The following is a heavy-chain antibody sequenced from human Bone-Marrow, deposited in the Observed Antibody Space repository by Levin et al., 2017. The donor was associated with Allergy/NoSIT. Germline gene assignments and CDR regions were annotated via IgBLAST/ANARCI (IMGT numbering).Heavy chain of an antibody. V-gene: IGHV3-21*01. D-gene: IGHD2-2*01. CDR1: GVAFSSYS. Sequence: GGSLRLSCVGSGVAFSSYSMNWVRQAPGKGLEWVSSISKTSRDIFQADSVKGRFTISRDNAKNSLYLQMNSLRPEDTAVYYCARSGSTDWNDAFDIWGQGTMVTVSS. CDR3: ARSGSTDWNDAFDI. CDR2: ISKTSRDI. J-gene: IGHJ3*02.